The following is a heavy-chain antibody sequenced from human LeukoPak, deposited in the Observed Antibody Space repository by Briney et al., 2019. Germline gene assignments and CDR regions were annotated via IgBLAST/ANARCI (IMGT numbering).Heavy chain of an antibody. D-gene: IGHD1-26*01. CDR1: GFTFSDYY. V-gene: IGHV3-11*01. J-gene: IGHJ4*02. CDR2: ISSSGSTI. CDR3: AKDVGWEPLFDY. Sequence: GGSLRLSCAASGFTFSDYYMSWIRQAPGKGLEWVSYISSSGSTIYYADSVKGRFTISRDNSKNTLYLQMNSLRAEDTAVYYCAKDVGWEPLFDYWGQGTLVTVSS.